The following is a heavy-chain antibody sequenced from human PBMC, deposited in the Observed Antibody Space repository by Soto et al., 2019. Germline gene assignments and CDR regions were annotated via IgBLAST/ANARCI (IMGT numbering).Heavy chain of an antibody. CDR2: ISSNGGST. J-gene: IGHJ4*02. Sequence: EVQLVESGGGLVQPGGSLRLSCAASGFTFSSYAMFWVRQAPGKGLEYVSAISSNGGSTYYANSVKGSFTISRDDSKSTLYLQMGSLRAEDMAVYYCARPPRYCSGGSCYFDYWGQGTLVTVSS. V-gene: IGHV3-64*01. CDR1: GFTFSSYA. CDR3: ARPPRYCSGGSCYFDY. D-gene: IGHD2-15*01.